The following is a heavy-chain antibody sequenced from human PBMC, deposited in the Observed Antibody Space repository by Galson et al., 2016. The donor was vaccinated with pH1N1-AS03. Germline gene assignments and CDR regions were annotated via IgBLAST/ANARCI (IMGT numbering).Heavy chain of an antibody. CDR1: GFSFSNYP. J-gene: IGHJ4*02. CDR2: SWKDGRSE. V-gene: IGHV3-33*06. CDR3: AKGSGD. D-gene: IGHD1-1*01. Sequence: SGAEVKKAGWSLRLSCAASGFSFSNYPMHWVRQAPGKGLEWVAVSWKDGRSEDYADSVKGRFTISRDNSKNTLFLQMNSLRADDMAVYYCAKGSGDWGPGTLVAVSS.